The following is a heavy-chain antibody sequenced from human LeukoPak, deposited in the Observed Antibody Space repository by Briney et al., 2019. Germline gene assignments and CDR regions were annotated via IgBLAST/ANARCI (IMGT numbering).Heavy chain of an antibody. CDR3: ARAPSEIGGYYPEYFRH. J-gene: IGHJ1*01. CDR1: GFTFSGYW. V-gene: IGHV3-74*01. D-gene: IGHD3-22*01. CDR2: IKSDGST. Sequence: GGSLRLSCAASGFTFSGYWMHWVRQIPGKGLVWVSRIKSDGSTNYADSVKGRFTISRDNAKNTLSLQMNSLRAEDTGVYYCARAPSEIGGYYPEYFRHWGKGTLVTVSS.